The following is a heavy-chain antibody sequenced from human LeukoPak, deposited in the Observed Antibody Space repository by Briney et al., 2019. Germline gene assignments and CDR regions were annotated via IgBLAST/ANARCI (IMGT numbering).Heavy chain of an antibody. CDR3: ARDRFTVNNPYNWFDP. CDR2: ISAYNGNT. Sequence: ASVKVSCKASGYTFTSYGISWVRQAPGPGLEWMGWISAYNGNTNYAQKLQGRVTMTTDTSTSTACMELRSLRSDDTAVYYCARDRFTVNNPYNWFDPWGQGTLVTVSS. D-gene: IGHD4-17*01. CDR1: GYTFTSYG. V-gene: IGHV1-18*01. J-gene: IGHJ5*02.